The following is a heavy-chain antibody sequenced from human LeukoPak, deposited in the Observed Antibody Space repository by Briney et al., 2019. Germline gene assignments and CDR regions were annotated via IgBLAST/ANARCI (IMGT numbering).Heavy chain of an antibody. CDR1: GFTFSSYA. V-gene: IGHV3-23*01. CDR3: ARDRSAITMVRGVMNY. CDR2: ISGRGDIT. J-gene: IGHJ4*02. Sequence: PGGSLRLSCAASGFTFSSYAMSWVRQAPGKGLEWVSGISGRGDITHYADSVKGRFTISRDNSKDTLYLQMNSLRAEDTAVYYCARDRSAITMVRGVMNYWGQGTLVTVSS. D-gene: IGHD3-10*01.